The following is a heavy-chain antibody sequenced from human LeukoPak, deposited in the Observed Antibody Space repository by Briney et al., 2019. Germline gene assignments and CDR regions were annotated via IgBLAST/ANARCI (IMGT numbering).Heavy chain of an antibody. Sequence: GGSLRLSCAASGFTVSTNYMNWVRQAPGKGLEWVSVIYAGGSTYYADSVKGRFTISRDNSKNMLYLQMNSLRTEDTAVYYCVRGIAAPGAYYYYYMDVWGKGTTVTVSS. D-gene: IGHD6-13*01. CDR2: IYAGGST. V-gene: IGHV3-53*01. CDR1: GFTVSTNY. CDR3: VRGIAAPGAYYYYYMDV. J-gene: IGHJ6*03.